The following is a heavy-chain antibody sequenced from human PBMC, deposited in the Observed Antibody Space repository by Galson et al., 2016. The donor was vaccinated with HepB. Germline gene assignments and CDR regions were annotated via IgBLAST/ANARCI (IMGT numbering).Heavy chain of an antibody. CDR3: VRGVYGDHGWFDY. J-gene: IGHJ4*02. D-gene: IGHD4-17*01. CDR1: GFTVSNNY. V-gene: IGHV3-66*02. CDR2: IYSGGTT. Sequence: SLRLSCAASGFTVSNNYMTWVRQAPGKGLEYVSVIYSGGTTYYADSVKGRFTISRDNSQNSLSLQTNTLRAEDTAVYFCVRGVYGDHGWFDYWGQGTLVTVSS.